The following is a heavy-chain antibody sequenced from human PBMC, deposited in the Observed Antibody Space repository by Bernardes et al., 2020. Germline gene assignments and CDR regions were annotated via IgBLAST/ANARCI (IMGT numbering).Heavy chain of an antibody. CDR2: INHSGST. CDR3: ARGFHYMDV. J-gene: IGHJ6*03. V-gene: IGHV4-34*01. CDR1: GGSFSGYY. Sequence: SETLSLTRAVYGGSFSGYYWSWIRQPPGKGLEWIGEINHSGSTNYNPSLKSRVTISVDTSKNQFSLKLSSVTAADTAVYYCARGFHYMDVWGKGTTVTVSS.